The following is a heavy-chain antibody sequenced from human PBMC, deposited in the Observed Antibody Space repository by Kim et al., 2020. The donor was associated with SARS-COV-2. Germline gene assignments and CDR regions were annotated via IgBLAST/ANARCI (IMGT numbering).Heavy chain of an antibody. Sequence: GGSLRLSCAASGFTFSSYSMNWVRQAPGKGLEWVSSISSSSSYIYYADSVKGRFTISRDNAKNSLYLQMNSLRAEDTAVYYCARDRAPRDGYNYWGSLRAFDIWGQGTMVTVSS. J-gene: IGHJ3*02. D-gene: IGHD5-12*01. CDR3: ARDRAPRDGYNYWGSLRAFDI. V-gene: IGHV3-21*01. CDR2: ISSSSSYI. CDR1: GFTFSSYS.